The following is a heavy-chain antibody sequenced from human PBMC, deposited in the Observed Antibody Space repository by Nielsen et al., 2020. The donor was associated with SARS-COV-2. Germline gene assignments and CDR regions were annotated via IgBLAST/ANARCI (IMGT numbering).Heavy chain of an antibody. J-gene: IGHJ6*02. CDR3: AREGSGWSPVDV. D-gene: IGHD6-19*01. CDR1: GFRFDDYA. Sequence: GESLKISCAASGFRFDDYAMHWVRQVPGKGLEWVSSINSNGLRTFYKESVKGRFTISRDASKNTLYLQMNSLRPEDTAVYYCAREGSGWSPVDVWGQGTTVTVS. CDR2: INSNGLRT. V-gene: IGHV3-20*04.